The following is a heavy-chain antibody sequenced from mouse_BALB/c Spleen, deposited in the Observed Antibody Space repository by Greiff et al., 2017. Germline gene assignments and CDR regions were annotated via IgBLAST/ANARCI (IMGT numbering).Heavy chain of an antibody. CDR2: ISSGGSYT. CDR1: GFTFSSYG. V-gene: IGHV5-6*01. J-gene: IGHJ4*01. Sequence: EVKLVESGGDLVKPGGSLKLSCAASGFTFSSYGMSWVRQTPDKRLEWVATISSGGSYTYYPDSVKGRFTISRDNAKNTLYLQMSSLKSEDTAMYYCARGGYGYDWGDYWGQGTSVTVSS. D-gene: IGHD2-2*01. CDR3: ARGGYGYDWGDY.